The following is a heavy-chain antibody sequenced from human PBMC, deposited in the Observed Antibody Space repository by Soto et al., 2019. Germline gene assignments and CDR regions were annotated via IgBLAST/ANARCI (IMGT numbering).Heavy chain of an antibody. J-gene: IGHJ4*02. CDR1: GFTFSSYG. Sequence: QVQLVESGGGVVQPGRSLRLSCAASGFTFSSYGMHWVRQAPGKGLEWVAVISYDGSNKYYADSVKGRFTISRDNSKNTRYLQMNSLRAEDTAVYYCAKDPLNWGQGTLVTVSS. CDR2: ISYDGSNK. V-gene: IGHV3-30*18. CDR3: AKDPLN.